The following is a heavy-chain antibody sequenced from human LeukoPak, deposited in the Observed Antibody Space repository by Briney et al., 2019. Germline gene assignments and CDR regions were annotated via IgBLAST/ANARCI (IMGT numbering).Heavy chain of an antibody. CDR1: GGSFSGYY. D-gene: IGHD3-22*01. CDR3: ARDVDYHTPGWFDP. CDR2: INHSGST. J-gene: IGHJ5*02. Sequence: SETLTLTCAVYGGSFSGYYWSWIRQPPGKGLEWIGEINHSGSTNYNPSLKSRVTISVDTSKNQFSLKLSSVTAADTAVYYCARDVDYHTPGWFDPWGQGTLVTVSS. V-gene: IGHV4-34*01.